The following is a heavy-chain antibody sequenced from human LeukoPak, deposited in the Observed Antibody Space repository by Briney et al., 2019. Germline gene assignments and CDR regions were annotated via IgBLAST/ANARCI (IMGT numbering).Heavy chain of an antibody. V-gene: IGHV3-30*02. CDR2: IRYDGSKI. CDR3: GRGELPHSSYYSIDV. J-gene: IGHJ6*03. Sequence: GGSLRLSCAASGFTFSSYGMHWVRQAPGKGQEWVAFIRYDGSKIFYADSVKGRFTISRDNSKNTLHLQMSTLRPEDTAVYYCGRGELPHSSYYSIDVRGKGTTVTVSS. CDR1: GFTFSSYG. D-gene: IGHD1-26*01.